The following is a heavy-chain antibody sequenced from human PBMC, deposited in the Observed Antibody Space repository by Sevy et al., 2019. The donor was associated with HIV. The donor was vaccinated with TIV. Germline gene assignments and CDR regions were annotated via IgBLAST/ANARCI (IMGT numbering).Heavy chain of an antibody. V-gene: IGHV3-9*01. CDR1: GFTFDDYA. J-gene: IGHJ4*02. CDR3: AGAYHYASSGYGFDY. D-gene: IGHD3-22*01. CDR2: ISWNSDNI. Sequence: GGSLRLSCAASGFTFDDYAMQWVRQGPGKGLERVARISWNSDNIGYADSVKGRFTISRDNAKNSLYLQMNSLRDEDTALYYCAGAYHYASSGYGFDYWRQGTLVTVSS.